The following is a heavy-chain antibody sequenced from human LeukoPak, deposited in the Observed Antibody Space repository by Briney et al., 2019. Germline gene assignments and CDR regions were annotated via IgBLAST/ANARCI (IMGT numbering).Heavy chain of an antibody. CDR2: ISAYNGNT. D-gene: IGHD2-2*02. J-gene: IGHJ5*02. V-gene: IGHV1-18*01. CDR1: GYTFTSYG. CDR3: AKANIVVVPAAIGGDNWFDP. Sequence: ASVKVSCKASGYTFTSYGISWVRQAPGQGLEWMGWISAYNGNTNYAQKLQGRVTMTTDTSTSTAYMELRSLRSDDTAVYYCAKANIVVVPAAIGGDNWFDPWGQGTLVTVSS.